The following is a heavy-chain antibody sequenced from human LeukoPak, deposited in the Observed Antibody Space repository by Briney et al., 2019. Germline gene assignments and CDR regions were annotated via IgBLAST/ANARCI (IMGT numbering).Heavy chain of an antibody. Sequence: GESLKISCKGSGYSFTSYWIGWVRQIPGKGLEWMGIIYPGDSDTRYSPSFQGQVTISADKSISTAYLQWSSLKASDTAMYYCARHSVNPYQSTARTLGYFDYWGQGTLVTVSS. J-gene: IGHJ4*02. V-gene: IGHV5-51*01. CDR1: GYSFTSYW. D-gene: IGHD4-17*01. CDR3: ARHSVNPYQSTARTLGYFDY. CDR2: IYPGDSDT.